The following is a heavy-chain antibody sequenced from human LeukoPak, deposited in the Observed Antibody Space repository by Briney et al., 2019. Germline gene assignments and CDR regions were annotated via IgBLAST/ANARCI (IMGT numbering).Heavy chain of an antibody. Sequence: PGGSLRLSCAASGFTFSSYSMNWVRQAPGKGLEWVSSISSSSYIYYADSVKGRFTISRDNAKNSLYLQMNSLRAEDTAVYYCAREGEGNYFDYWGQGTLVTVSS. CDR2: ISSSSYI. J-gene: IGHJ4*02. CDR3: AREGEGNYFDY. V-gene: IGHV3-21*01. CDR1: GFTFSSYS.